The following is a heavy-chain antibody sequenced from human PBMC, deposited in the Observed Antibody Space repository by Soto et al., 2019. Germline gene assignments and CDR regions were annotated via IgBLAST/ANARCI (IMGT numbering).Heavy chain of an antibody. CDR2: IYSGGST. Sequence: GGSLRLSCAASGFTVSSNYMSWVRQAPGKGLEWVSVIYSGGSTYYADSVKGRFTISRDNSKNTLYLQMNSLRAEDTAVYYCARDLLSDGDVDTAMVILGYWGQGTLVTVSS. CDR3: ARDLLSDGDVDTAMVILGY. J-gene: IGHJ4*02. V-gene: IGHV3-53*01. D-gene: IGHD5-18*01. CDR1: GFTVSSNY.